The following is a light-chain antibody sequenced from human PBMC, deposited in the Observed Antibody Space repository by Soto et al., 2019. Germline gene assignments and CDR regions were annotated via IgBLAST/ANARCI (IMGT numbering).Light chain of an antibody. CDR1: SSDVGAYNY. CDR2: EVS. Sequence: QSALTQPASVSGSPGQSITISCTGTSSDVGAYNYVSWYQQHPGKAPKLMIYEVSNRPSGVSHRFSGSKSGNTASLTISGLHAEDEADYCCSSYATSSTPHVVFGGGTKVTVL. V-gene: IGLV2-14*01. CDR3: SSYATSSTPHVV. J-gene: IGLJ2*01.